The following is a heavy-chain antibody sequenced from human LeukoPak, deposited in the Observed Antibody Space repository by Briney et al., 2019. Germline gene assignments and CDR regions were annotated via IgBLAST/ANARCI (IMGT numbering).Heavy chain of an antibody. CDR2: IYYSGST. CDR1: GGSISSSSYY. J-gene: IGHJ6*02. V-gene: IGHV4-39*07. D-gene: IGHD6-13*01. CDR3: ARDRIAAAGTYYGMDV. Sequence: SETLSLTCTVSGGSISSSSYYWGWIRQPPGKGLEWIGSIYYSGSTYYNPSLKSRVTISVDTSKNQFSLKLSSVTAADTAVYYCARDRIAAAGTYYGMDVWGQGTTVTVSS.